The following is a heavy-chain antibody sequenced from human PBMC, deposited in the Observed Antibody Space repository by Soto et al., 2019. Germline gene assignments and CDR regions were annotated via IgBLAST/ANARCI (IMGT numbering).Heavy chain of an antibody. D-gene: IGHD3-22*01. J-gene: IGHJ3*02. CDR3: ARRGSGYYDSSGYRSGAAFDI. CDR1: GGSISSGDYY. V-gene: IGHV4-30-4*01. Sequence: SETLSLTCTVSGGSISSGDYYWSWIRQPPGKGLEWIGYIYYSGSTYYNPSLKSRVTISVDTSKDQFSLKLSSVTAADTAVYYCARRGSGYYDSSGYRSGAAFDIWGQGTMVTV. CDR2: IYYSGST.